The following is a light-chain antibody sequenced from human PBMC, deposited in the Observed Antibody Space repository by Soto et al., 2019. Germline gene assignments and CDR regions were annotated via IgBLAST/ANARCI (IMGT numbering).Light chain of an antibody. CDR3: QQSSRTLWT. CDR2: AAS. V-gene: IGKV1-39*01. CDR1: QSISSY. J-gene: IGKJ1*01. Sequence: MKNSPSSLSASVGDRVTITCRASQSISSYLNWYQQKPGKAPKLLIYAASSLQSGVPSRFSGSGSGADITLTISSLQPEDFATYYSQQSSRTLWTFAQGTKVDIK.